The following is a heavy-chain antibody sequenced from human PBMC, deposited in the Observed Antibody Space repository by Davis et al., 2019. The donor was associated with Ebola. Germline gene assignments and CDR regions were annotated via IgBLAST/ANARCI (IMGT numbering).Heavy chain of an antibody. V-gene: IGHV1-18*01. J-gene: IGHJ5*02. D-gene: IGHD3-16*01. CDR2: ISAYNGNT. Sequence: ASVKVSCKASGYTFTSYGISWVRQAPGQGLEWMGWISAYNGNTNYAQKLQGRVTMTTDTSTSTAYMELSSLRSEDTALYYCAIERGHYDYGSSSYVRDWIDPWGQGTLVTVSS. CDR3: AIERGHYDYGSSSYVRDWIDP. CDR1: GYTFTSYG.